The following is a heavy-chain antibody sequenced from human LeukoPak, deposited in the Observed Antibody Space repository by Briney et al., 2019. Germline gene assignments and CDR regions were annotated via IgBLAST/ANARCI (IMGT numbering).Heavy chain of an antibody. J-gene: IGHJ4*02. V-gene: IGHV3-23*01. D-gene: IGHD6-13*01. CDR3: AQRNSSSWYYFDY. CDR2: ISGSGGST. Sequence: GGSLRLSCAASGFTFSSQAMSWVPHAPGKGREWFSAISGSGGSTYYADSVKGRFTISRDNSKNTLYLQMNSLRAEDTAVYYCAQRNSSSWYYFDYWGQGTLVTVSS. CDR1: GFTFSSQA.